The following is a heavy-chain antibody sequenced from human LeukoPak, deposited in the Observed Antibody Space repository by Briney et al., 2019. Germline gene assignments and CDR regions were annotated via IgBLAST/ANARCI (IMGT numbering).Heavy chain of an antibody. J-gene: IGHJ4*02. CDR2: ISGSGGST. D-gene: IGHD6-19*01. V-gene: IGHV3-23*01. Sequence: GGFLRLSCAASGFTFSSYAMSWVRQAPGKGLEWVSAISGSGGSTYYADSVKGRFTISRDNSKNTLYLQMNSLRAEDTAVYYCAKPHGWSPYYFDYWGQGTLVTVSS. CDR1: GFTFSSYA. CDR3: AKPHGWSPYYFDY.